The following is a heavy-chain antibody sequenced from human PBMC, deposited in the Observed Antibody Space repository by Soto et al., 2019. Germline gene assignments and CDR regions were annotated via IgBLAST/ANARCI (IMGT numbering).Heavy chain of an antibody. CDR1: GYSFPSYG. CDR2: VNPYNGNT. V-gene: IGHV1-18*01. CDR3: ARGGGGDYLDY. J-gene: IGHJ4*02. D-gene: IGHD3-16*01. Sequence: QIHLVQSGAEVKKPGASVKVSCKASGYSFPSYGVTWVRRAPGQGLEWMGWVNPYNGNTNYAQKVQGRVTMTTDTSTSTAYMELRSLRSDDTAVYYCARGGGGDYLDYWGQGTLVTVSS.